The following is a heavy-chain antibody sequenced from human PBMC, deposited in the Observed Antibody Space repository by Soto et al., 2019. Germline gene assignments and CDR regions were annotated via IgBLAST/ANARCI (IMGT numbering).Heavy chain of an antibody. CDR2: INHSGST. J-gene: IGHJ4*02. V-gene: IGHV4-34*01. D-gene: IGHD2-15*01. CDR3: ARGLHFDF. Sequence: PSETLSLTCAVYGGSVSGYYWSWIRQPPGKGLEWIGEINHSGSTNYNPSLKSRVTISVDTSKNQFSLKLSSVTAADTAVYYCARGLHFDFWGQGTMVTVSS. CDR1: GGSVSGYY.